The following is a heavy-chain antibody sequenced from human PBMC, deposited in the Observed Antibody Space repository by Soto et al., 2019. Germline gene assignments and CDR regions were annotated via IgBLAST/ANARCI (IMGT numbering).Heavy chain of an antibody. D-gene: IGHD3-22*01. CDR1: GGSISSYY. J-gene: IGHJ5*02. Sequence: SETLSLTCTVSGGSISSYYWSWIRQPPGKGLEWIGYIYYSGSTNYNPSLKSRVTISVDTSKNQFSLKLSSVTAADTAVYYCARGGYYYDSSGYYWANWFDPWGQGTLVTVSS. V-gene: IGHV4-59*01. CDR2: IYYSGST. CDR3: ARGGYYYDSSGYYWANWFDP.